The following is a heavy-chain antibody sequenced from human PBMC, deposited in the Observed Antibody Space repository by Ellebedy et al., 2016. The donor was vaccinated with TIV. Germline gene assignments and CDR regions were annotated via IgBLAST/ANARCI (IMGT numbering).Heavy chain of an antibody. CDR3: VREGVPRGFDI. V-gene: IGHV3-64*05. CDR1: GFTFSTYS. J-gene: IGHJ3*02. D-gene: IGHD2-2*01. CDR2: ISTNGVTA. Sequence: PGGSLRLSCSASGFTFSTYSIHWVRQAPGEGLEYVSTISTNGVTAYYADSVRARFIISSYNSRNSVYVQMSSLRAEDTAVYYCVREGVPRGFDIWGQGTMVTVSS.